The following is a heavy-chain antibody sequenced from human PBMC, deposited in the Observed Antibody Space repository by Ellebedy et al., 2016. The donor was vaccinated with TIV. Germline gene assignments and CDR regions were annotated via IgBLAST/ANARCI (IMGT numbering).Heavy chain of an antibody. V-gene: IGHV3-7*01. CDR3: ATDGSYGDFRSPAHAFER. CDR1: GFSFVSYW. D-gene: IGHD4-17*01. CDR2: IRVDGNEK. J-gene: IGHJ3*02. Sequence: GESLKISCAASGFSFVSYWMTWVRQAPGKGLEWVANIRVDGNEKYYVDSVKGRFTISRDNTKSSLYLQMNNLSAEDSAVYYCATDGSYGDFRSPAHAFERWGQGTMVSVSS.